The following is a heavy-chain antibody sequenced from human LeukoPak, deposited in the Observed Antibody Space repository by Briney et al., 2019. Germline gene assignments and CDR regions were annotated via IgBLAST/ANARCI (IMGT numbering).Heavy chain of an antibody. CDR2: ISAYNGNT. CDR3: ARDYYPVRGVDNWFDP. CDR1: GYTFTSYG. D-gene: IGHD3-10*01. J-gene: IGHJ5*02. V-gene: IGHV1-18*01. Sequence: ASVKVSCKASGYTFTSYGISWVRQAPGQGLEWMGWISAYNGNTNYAQKLQGRVTVTTDTSTSTAYMELRSLRSDDTAVYYCARDYYPVRGVDNWFDPWGQGTLVTASS.